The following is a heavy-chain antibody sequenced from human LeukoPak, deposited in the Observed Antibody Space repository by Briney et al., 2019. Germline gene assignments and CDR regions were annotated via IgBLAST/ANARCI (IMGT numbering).Heavy chain of an antibody. Sequence: GGSLRLSCAASGFTFDDYAMHWVRQAPGKGLEWVSLISGDGGSTYYADSVKGRFTISRDNSKNSLYLQMNSLRTADTALYYCAKDILTAMVNDDYWGQGTLVTVSS. CDR2: ISGDGGST. D-gene: IGHD5-18*01. CDR1: GFTFDDYA. V-gene: IGHV3-43*02. CDR3: AKDILTAMVNDDY. J-gene: IGHJ4*02.